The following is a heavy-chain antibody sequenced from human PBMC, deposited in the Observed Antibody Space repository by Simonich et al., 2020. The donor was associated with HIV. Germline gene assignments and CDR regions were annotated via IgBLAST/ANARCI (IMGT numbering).Heavy chain of an antibody. CDR3: ARHWGYDFWSGYYFDY. CDR1: GGSISSSSYY. J-gene: IGHJ4*02. D-gene: IGHD3-3*01. Sequence: QLQLQESGPGLVKPSETLSLTCTVSGGSISSSSYYWGWIRQPPGKGLEWIGSSYYSGGTSSNPALKSRVTISVDTSKNQFSLKLSSVTAADTAVYYCARHWGYDFWSGYYFDYWGQGTLVTVSS. CDR2: SYYSGGT. V-gene: IGHV4-39*01.